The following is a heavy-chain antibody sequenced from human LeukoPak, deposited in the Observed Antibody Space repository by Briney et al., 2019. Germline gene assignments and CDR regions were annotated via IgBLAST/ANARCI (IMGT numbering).Heavy chain of an antibody. V-gene: IGHV3-21*01. D-gene: IGHD3-22*01. CDR1: GFTFSSYT. CDR3: ARGALVVVISNAFDI. J-gene: IGHJ3*02. CDR2: IISSSSYI. Sequence: KPGGSLRLSCAASGFTFSSYTMNWVRQAPGKGLEWVSVIISSSSYISYADSVKGRFTISRDNAKNSLYLQMNSLRAEDTAVYYCARGALVVVISNAFDIWGRGTMVTVSS.